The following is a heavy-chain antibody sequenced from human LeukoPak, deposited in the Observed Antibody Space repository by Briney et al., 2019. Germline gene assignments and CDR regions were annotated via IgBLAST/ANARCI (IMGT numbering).Heavy chain of an antibody. CDR1: GYTFTSYD. J-gene: IGHJ4*02. CDR3: ARYCSSTSCLDY. CDR2: MDPNSGNT. V-gene: IGHV1-8*03. Sequence: ASVKVSCKASGYTFTSYDINWVRQATGQGLEWMGWMDPNSGNTGYAQKFQGRVTITRNTSISTAYMELSSLRSEDTAVYYCARYCSSTSCLDYWGQGTLVTVSS. D-gene: IGHD2-2*01.